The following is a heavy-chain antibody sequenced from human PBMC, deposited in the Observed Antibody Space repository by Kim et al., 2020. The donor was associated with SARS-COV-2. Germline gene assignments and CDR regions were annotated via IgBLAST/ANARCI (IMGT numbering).Heavy chain of an antibody. D-gene: IGHD3-10*01. CDR2: ISGSGDTT. CDR1: GFTFSSYA. V-gene: IGHV3-23*01. J-gene: IGHJ5*02. Sequence: GGSLRLSCAASGFTFSSYAMTWVRQAPGKGLEWVSTISGSGDTTFYTDSIKGRFTVSRDNSKNTLFLQMNGLRAEDTAVYYCVTRWATGSLYPWGQGTLVTVSS. CDR3: VTRWATGSLYP.